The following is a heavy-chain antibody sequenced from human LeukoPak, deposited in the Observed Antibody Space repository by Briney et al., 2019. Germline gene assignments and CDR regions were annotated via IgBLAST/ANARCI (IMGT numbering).Heavy chain of an antibody. CDR3: ARAPSYFDSSGSNDAFDI. CDR2: IIPMFGTV. D-gene: IGHD3-22*01. V-gene: IGHV1-69*06. J-gene: IGHJ3*02. CDR1: GGTFSSSA. Sequence: GASVKVSCKASGGTFSSSALSWVRQAPGQGLEWLGRIIPMFGTVNYAQKFQGRVTVTADKSTTTAYMELSSLRSEDTAVYYCARAPSYFDSSGSNDAFDIWGQGTMVTVSS.